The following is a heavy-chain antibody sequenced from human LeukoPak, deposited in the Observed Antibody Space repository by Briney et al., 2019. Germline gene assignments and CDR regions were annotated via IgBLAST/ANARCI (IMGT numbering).Heavy chain of an antibody. D-gene: IGHD1-26*01. Sequence: GGSLRLSCAASGFTFSSYAMTWVRQAPGKGLEWVSAITGGGDTTYYADSVKGRFTISRDNSKNTLYLQMGSLRADDMAVYYCTREVHSGSSDYWGQGTLVTVSS. V-gene: IGHV3-23*01. CDR1: GFTFSSYA. J-gene: IGHJ4*02. CDR2: ITGGGDTT. CDR3: TREVHSGSSDY.